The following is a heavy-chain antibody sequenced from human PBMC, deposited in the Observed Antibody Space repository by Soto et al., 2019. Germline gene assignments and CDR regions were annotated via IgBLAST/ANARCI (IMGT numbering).Heavy chain of an antibody. Sequence: SVKVSCKASGGTFSSYVISWVRQAPGQGLEWMGGIIPIFGTANYAQKFQGRVTITADESTSTAYMELSSLRSEDTAVYYCARSAQDYYDSSGYQLDYWGQGTLVTVSS. CDR1: GGTFSSYV. D-gene: IGHD3-22*01. CDR3: ARSAQDYYDSSGYQLDY. CDR2: IIPIFGTA. V-gene: IGHV1-69*01. J-gene: IGHJ4*02.